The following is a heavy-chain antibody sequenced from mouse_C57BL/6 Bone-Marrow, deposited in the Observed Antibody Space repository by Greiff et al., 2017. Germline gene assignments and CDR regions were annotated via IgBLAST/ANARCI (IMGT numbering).Heavy chain of an antibody. CDR3: ARVFHYGSSSYYFDY. D-gene: IGHD1-1*01. J-gene: IGHJ2*01. Sequence: EVQLQESGGGLVKPGGSLKLSCAASGFTFSSYAMSWVRQTPEKRLEWVATISDGGSYTYYPDNVKGRFTISRDNAKNNLYLQMSHLKSEDTAMYYCARVFHYGSSSYYFDYWGQGTTLTVSS. CDR1: GFTFSSYA. CDR2: ISDGGSYT. V-gene: IGHV5-4*01.